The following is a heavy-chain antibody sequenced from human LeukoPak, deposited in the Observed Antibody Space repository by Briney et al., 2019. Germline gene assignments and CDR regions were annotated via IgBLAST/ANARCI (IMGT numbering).Heavy chain of an antibody. CDR1: GDNFSSYV. CDR2: IIPIFGTA. V-gene: IGHV1-69*13. J-gene: IGHJ3*02. CDR3: ARDRAPAGCSSTSCADAFDI. D-gene: IGHD2-2*01. Sequence: ASVKVSCKASGDNFSSYVITWVRQAPGQGLEWMGGIIPIFGTANYAQKFQGRVTITADESTSTAYMELSSLRSEDTAVYYCARDRAPAGCSSTSCADAFDIWGQGTMVTVSS.